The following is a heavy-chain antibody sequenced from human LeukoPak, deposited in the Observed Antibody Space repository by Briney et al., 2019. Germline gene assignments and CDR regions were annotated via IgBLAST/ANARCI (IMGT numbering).Heavy chain of an antibody. D-gene: IGHD3/OR15-3a*01. CDR2: IYYSGST. J-gene: IGHJ4*02. V-gene: IGHV4-39*01. CDR1: GGSISSSSYY. CDR3: ARILKGIDFSPYFDY. Sequence: SETLSLTCTVSGGSISSSSYYWGWIRQPPGKGLEWIGSIYYSGSTYYNPSLKSRVTISVDTSKNQFSLKLSSVTAADTTVYYCARILKGIDFSPYFDYWGQGTLVTVSS.